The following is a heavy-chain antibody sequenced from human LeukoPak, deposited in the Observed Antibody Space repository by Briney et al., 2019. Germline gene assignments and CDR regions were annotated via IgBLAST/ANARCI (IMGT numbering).Heavy chain of an antibody. CDR3: ARDSGTTGEVKFDP. Sequence: SETLSLTCTVSGGSISSYYWSWIRQPPGKGLEWIGYIYYSGSTNYNPSLKSRVTMPADTSRNHVSLTLNSVTAADTAVYYCARDSGTTGEVKFDPWGQGTLVTVSS. J-gene: IGHJ5*02. V-gene: IGHV4-59*12. CDR1: GGSISSYY. CDR2: IYYSGST. D-gene: IGHD3-10*01.